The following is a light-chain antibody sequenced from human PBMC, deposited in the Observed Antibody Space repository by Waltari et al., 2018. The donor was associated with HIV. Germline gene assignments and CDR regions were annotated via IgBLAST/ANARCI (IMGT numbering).Light chain of an antibody. V-gene: IGLV2-23*02. CDR2: EFR. CDR3: CSYAGSSTFWV. Sequence: QSALTQSASVSGSPGQSITISCTGTSSDVGSYNLVSWYQQHPGKAPNGMIYEFRKRPSGVSNRFSGSKSGNTASLTISGLQAEDEADYYCCSYAGSSTFWVFGGGTKLTVL. CDR1: SSDVGSYNL. J-gene: IGLJ3*02.